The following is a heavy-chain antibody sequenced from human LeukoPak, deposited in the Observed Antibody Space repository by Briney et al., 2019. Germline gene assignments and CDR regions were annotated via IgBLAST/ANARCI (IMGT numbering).Heavy chain of an antibody. J-gene: IGHJ2*01. CDR2: IYYSGST. D-gene: IGHD6-13*01. Sequence: PSETLSLTCTVSGGSISSYYWSWIRQPPGKGLEWIGYIYYSGSTNYNPSLKSRVTISVDTSKNQFSLKLSSVTAADTAVYYCASTAQGYSSSWYVWYFDLWGRGTLVTVSS. V-gene: IGHV4-59*01. CDR3: ASTAQGYSSSWYVWYFDL. CDR1: GGSISSYY.